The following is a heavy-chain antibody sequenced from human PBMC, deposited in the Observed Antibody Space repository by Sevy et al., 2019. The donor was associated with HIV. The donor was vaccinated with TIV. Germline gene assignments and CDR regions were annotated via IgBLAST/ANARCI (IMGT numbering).Heavy chain of an antibody. J-gene: IGHJ4*02. CDR3: AKESLDGYY. V-gene: IGHV3-23*01. CDR1: GLSFNTYV. Sequence: GGSLRLSCAASGLSFNTYVMSWVRQAPGKGLQWVSTISPSGGSTYYADSVKGRFTISRDNSRKTVFLQVNSLRAEDTAVYYCAKESLDGYYWGQGTLVTVSS. CDR2: ISPSGGST. D-gene: IGHD2-21*01.